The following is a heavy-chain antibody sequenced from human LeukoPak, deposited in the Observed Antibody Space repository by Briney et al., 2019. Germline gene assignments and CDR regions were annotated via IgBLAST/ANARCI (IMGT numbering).Heavy chain of an antibody. CDR1: NGSISSFY. V-gene: IGHV4-59*01. Sequence: KTSETLSLTCTVSNGSISSFYWTWIRQPPGKGLEWIGYIYYTGTTDYNPSLKSRVTISVDTSKNQFSLKLSSVTAADTAVYYCARGYGRYFDYWGQGTLVTVSS. J-gene: IGHJ4*02. CDR3: ARGYGRYFDY. CDR2: IYYTGTT. D-gene: IGHD5-18*01.